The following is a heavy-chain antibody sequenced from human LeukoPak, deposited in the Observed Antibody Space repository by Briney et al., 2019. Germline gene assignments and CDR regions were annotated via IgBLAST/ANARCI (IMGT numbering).Heavy chain of an antibody. Sequence: PSETLSLTCAVYGGSFSGYYWSWIRQPPGKGLEWIGEINHSGSTNYNPSLKSRVTISVDTSKNQFSLKLSSVAAADTAVYCARAYGGNSQYFQHWGQGTLVTVSS. J-gene: IGHJ1*01. CDR3: ARAYGGNSQYFQH. CDR2: INHSGST. V-gene: IGHV4-34*01. D-gene: IGHD4-23*01. CDR1: GGSFSGYY.